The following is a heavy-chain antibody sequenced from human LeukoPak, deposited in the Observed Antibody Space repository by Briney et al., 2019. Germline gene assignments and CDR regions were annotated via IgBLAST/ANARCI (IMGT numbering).Heavy chain of an antibody. CDR2: IYYSGST. V-gene: IGHV4-59*01. CDR3: ARGQLGDAYNFEY. Sequence: SETLSLTCTVSGGSISSYYWSWIRQPPGKGLEWIGYIYYSGSTNYNPSLKSRVTISVDTSKNQFSLKLSSVTAADTAVYYCARGQLGDAYNFEYWGQGTVVTVSS. CDR1: GGSISSYY. D-gene: IGHD5-24*01. J-gene: IGHJ4*02.